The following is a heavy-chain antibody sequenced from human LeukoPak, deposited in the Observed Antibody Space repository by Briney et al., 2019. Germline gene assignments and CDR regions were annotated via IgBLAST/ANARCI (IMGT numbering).Heavy chain of an antibody. CDR3: ARGAEPTILNWFDP. CDR2: INHSGST. D-gene: IGHD5-24*01. Sequence: SETLSLTCAVYGGSFSGYYWSWIRQPPGKGLEWIGEINHSGSTNYNPSLKSRVTISVDTSKNQSSLKLSSVTAADTAVSYCARGAEPTILNWFDPWGQGTLVTVSS. CDR1: GGSFSGYY. J-gene: IGHJ5*02. V-gene: IGHV4-34*01.